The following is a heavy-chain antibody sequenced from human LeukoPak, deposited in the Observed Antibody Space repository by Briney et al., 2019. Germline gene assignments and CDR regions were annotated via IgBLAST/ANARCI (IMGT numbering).Heavy chain of an antibody. J-gene: IGHJ4*02. CDR3: ALLNDDYGLGGDFDY. Sequence: GGSLRLSCAASGFTFSSDAMHWVRQAPGKGLEWVAFISYDGDNKYYADSVKGRFTISRDNSNNTLYLQMNSLRAEDTAVYYCALLNDDYGLGGDFDYWGQGTLVTVSS. D-gene: IGHD4-17*01. V-gene: IGHV3-30*04. CDR1: GFTFSSDA. CDR2: ISYDGDNK.